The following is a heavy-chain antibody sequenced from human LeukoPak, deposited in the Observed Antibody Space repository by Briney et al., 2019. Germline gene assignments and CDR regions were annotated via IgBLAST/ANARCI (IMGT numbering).Heavy chain of an antibody. V-gene: IGHV1-8*02. Sequence: ASVKVSCKASGYTFTNYDINWVRQATGQGLEWLGWVSTDSGNSDSAQKFQGRITLTGDTSISTVFLELRNLRSDDTAVYYCARGVSRGVDYWGQGTLVTVSS. D-gene: IGHD3-16*01. CDR1: GYTFTNYD. CDR3: ARGVSRGVDY. J-gene: IGHJ4*02. CDR2: VSTDSGNS.